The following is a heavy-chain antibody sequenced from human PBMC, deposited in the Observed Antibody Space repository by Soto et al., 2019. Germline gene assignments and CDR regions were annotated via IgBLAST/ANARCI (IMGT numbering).Heavy chain of an antibody. CDR1: GYTFTSYS. CDR3: ARVPRTRYYDSSGYYYFDY. CDR2: ISAYNGNT. D-gene: IGHD3-22*01. Sequence: ASVKVSCKASGYTFTSYSISWVRQAPGQGLEWMGWISAYNGNTNYAQKLQGRVTMTTDTSTSTAYMELRSLRSDDTAVYYCARVPRTRYYDSSGYYYFDYWGQGTLVTVSS. V-gene: IGHV1-18*04. J-gene: IGHJ4*02.